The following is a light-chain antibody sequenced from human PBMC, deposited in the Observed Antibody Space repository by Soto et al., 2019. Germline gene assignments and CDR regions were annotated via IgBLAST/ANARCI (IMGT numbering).Light chain of an antibody. CDR1: QAISNS. CDR2: TAS. Sequence: DIQMTQSPSSLSASVGDRVTITCRASQAISNSLAWYQQRPWEVPKLLIYTASTLQSGVPSRFSGSGSGTDFILTISSLQPEDVATYYCQKYSSAPFTFGPGTKVDV. J-gene: IGKJ3*01. V-gene: IGKV1-27*01. CDR3: QKYSSAPFT.